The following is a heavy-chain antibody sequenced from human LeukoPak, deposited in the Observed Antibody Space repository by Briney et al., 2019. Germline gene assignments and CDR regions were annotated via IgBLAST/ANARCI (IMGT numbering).Heavy chain of an antibody. CDR1: GYTFTRYA. CDR2: INTNTGNP. V-gene: IGHV7-4-1*02. Sequence: VSVKVSCKASGYTFTRYAMNWVRQAPGHGLEWMRWINTNTGNPTYAPSFTGRFVFSLDTSVSTAYLQISSLKAEDTAVYYCARDEKKYYDFWSGYYGPQSPAHFDYWSQGTLVTVSS. D-gene: IGHD3-3*01. J-gene: IGHJ4*02. CDR3: ARDEKKYYDFWSGYYGPQSPAHFDY.